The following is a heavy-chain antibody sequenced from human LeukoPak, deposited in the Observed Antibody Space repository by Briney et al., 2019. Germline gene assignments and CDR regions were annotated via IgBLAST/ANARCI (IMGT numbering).Heavy chain of an antibody. CDR3: ARDRSQQAAGLDY. V-gene: IGHV3-21*01. D-gene: IGHD6-13*01. CDR1: GFTFSSYS. J-gene: IGHJ4*02. CDR2: ISSSSSYI. Sequence: GGSLRLSCAASGFTFSSYSMNWVRQAPGKGLEWVSSISSSSSYIYYADSVKGRFTISRDNAKNSLYLQMNSLRAEDTAVYYCARDRSQQAAGLDYWGQGTLVTVSS.